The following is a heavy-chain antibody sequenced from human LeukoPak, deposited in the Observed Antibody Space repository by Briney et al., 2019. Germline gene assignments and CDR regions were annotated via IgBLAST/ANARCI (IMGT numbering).Heavy chain of an antibody. CDR2: INSDGSST. CDR1: GFTFDDYG. CDR3: ARYSSSPNDAFDI. J-gene: IGHJ3*02. D-gene: IGHD6-6*01. Sequence: TGGSLRLSCAASGFTFDDYGMSWVRQAPGKGLVWVSRINSDGSSTSYADSVKGRFTISRDNAKNTLFLQMNSLRAEDTAVYYCARYSSSPNDAFDIWGQGTMVTVSS. V-gene: IGHV3-74*01.